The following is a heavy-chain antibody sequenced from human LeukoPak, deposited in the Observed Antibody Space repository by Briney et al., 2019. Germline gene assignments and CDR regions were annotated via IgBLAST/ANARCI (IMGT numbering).Heavy chain of an antibody. CDR2: IYYSGST. J-gene: IGHJ4*02. CDR3: ARCVRRKEWLAGGVDY. D-gene: IGHD6-19*01. V-gene: IGHV4-59*01. CDR1: GGSISTYY. Sequence: SETLSLTCTVSGGSISTYYWSWIRQPPGKGLEWIGYIYYSGSTNYNPSLKSRVTISVDTSKNQFSLKLSSVTAADTAVYYCARCVRRKEWLAGGVDYWGQGSWSPSPQ.